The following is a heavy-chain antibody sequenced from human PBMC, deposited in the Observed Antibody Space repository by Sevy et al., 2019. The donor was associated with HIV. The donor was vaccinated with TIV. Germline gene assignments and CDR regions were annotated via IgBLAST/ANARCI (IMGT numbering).Heavy chain of an antibody. CDR2: ISRTTATT. J-gene: IGHJ5*02. V-gene: IGHV3-48*02. Sequence: CGYLRLSCKTSGFTFSTYAMHWVRQAPGKGLERVASISRTTATTYYADSVRDRFTISRDNAKNSLYLEMNSLRDEDTAVYYCARESYYYDSREANWFDPWGQGTMVPVSS. CDR3: ARESYYYDSREANWFDP. CDR1: GFTFSTYA. D-gene: IGHD3-22*01.